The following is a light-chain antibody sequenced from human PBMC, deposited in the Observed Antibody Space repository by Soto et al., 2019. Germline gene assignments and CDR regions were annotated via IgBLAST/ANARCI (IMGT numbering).Light chain of an antibody. Sequence: EVVMTQSQATLSVSPGEDATLSCSASQGIGDTLAWYQHKPGQTPRLLIYDTSTRATGVPARFSGSRSGTEFTLTINSLQSEDFAVYYCQRFCNWPLTFGGGTKVDIK. CDR3: QRFCNWPLT. CDR1: QGIGDT. CDR2: DTS. J-gene: IGKJ4*01. V-gene: IGKV3-15*01.